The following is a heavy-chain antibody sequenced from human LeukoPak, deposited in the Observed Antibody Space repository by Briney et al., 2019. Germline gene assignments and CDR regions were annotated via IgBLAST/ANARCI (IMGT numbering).Heavy chain of an antibody. CDR3: ARHAPRGYYDSSGYYHFDY. J-gene: IGHJ4*02. Sequence: SETLSLTCTVSGGSISSYYWGWIRQPPGKGLEWIGSIYYSGSTYYNPSLKSRVTISVDTSKNQFSLKLSSVTAADTAMYYCARHAPRGYYDSSGYYHFDYWGQGTLVTVSS. D-gene: IGHD3-22*01. CDR2: IYYSGST. CDR1: GGSISSYY. V-gene: IGHV4-39*07.